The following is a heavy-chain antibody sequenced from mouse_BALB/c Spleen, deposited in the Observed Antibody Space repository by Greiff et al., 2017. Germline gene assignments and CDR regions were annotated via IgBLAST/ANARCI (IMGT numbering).Heavy chain of an antibody. V-gene: IGHV14-3*02. D-gene: IGHD1-1*01. Sequence: VQLQQSGAELVKPGASVKLSCTASGFNIKDTSMHWVKQRPEQGLEWIGRIDPANGNTKYDQKFQGKATITADTSSNTAYLQLSSLTSEDTAVYYCARDYYGMYYAMDYWGQGTSVTVSA. CDR3: ARDYYGMYYAMDY. CDR2: IDPANGNT. CDR1: GFNIKDTS. J-gene: IGHJ4*01.